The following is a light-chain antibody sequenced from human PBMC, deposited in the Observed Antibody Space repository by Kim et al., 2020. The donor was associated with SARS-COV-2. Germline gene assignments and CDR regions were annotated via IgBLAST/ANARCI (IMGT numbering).Light chain of an antibody. CDR2: DVS. V-gene: IGLV2-14*03. CDR1: SSDVGGYNY. J-gene: IGLJ1*01. Sequence: QSALTQPASVSGSPGQSITISCTGTSSDVGGYNYVSWYQQHPGKAPKLMIYDVSNRPSGVSNRFSGSKSGNTASQTISGLQAEDEADYYCSSYTSSTPYVFGTGTKVTVL. CDR3: SSYTSSTPYV.